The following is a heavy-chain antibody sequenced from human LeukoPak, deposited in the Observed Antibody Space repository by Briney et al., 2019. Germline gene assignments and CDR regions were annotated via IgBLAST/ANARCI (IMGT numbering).Heavy chain of an antibody. CDR3: ARGRGVRGVIIAYGMDV. D-gene: IGHD3-10*01. CDR1: GGSFSGYY. J-gene: IGHJ6*02. Sequence: PSETLSLTCVVYGGSFSGYYWSWIRQPPGKGLEWIGEINHSGSTNYNPSLKSRVTISVDTSKNQFSLKLSSVTAADTAVYYCARGRGVRGVIIAYGMDVWGQGTTVTVSS. CDR2: INHSGST. V-gene: IGHV4-34*01.